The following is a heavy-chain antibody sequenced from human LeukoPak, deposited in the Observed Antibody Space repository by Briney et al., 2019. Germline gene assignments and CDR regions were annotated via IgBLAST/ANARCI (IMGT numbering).Heavy chain of an antibody. Sequence: PSETLSLTCAVYGGSFSGYYWSWIRQPPGKGLEWIGEINHSGSTNYNPSLKSRVTISVDTSKNQFSLKLSSVTAADTAVYYCARGVLVIIPNYCYYYMDVWGKGTTVTVSS. D-gene: IGHD3-3*01. CDR3: ARGVLVIIPNYCYYYMDV. J-gene: IGHJ6*03. CDR2: INHSGST. V-gene: IGHV4-34*01. CDR1: GGSFSGYY.